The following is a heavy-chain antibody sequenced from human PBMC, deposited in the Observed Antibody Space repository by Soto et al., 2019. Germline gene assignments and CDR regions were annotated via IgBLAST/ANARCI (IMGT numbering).Heavy chain of an antibody. Sequence: QVQLVQSGAEVKKPGASVKVSCKASGYTFTSYGISWVRQAPGQGLEWMGWISAYNGNTNYAQKLQGRVTMTTDPSTSTAYMELRSLRSDDTAVYYCSTTVTTALYYYYYGMDVWGQGTTVTVSS. D-gene: IGHD4-17*01. V-gene: IGHV1-18*04. CDR3: STTVTTALYYYYYGMDV. J-gene: IGHJ6*02. CDR2: ISAYNGNT. CDR1: GYTFTSYG.